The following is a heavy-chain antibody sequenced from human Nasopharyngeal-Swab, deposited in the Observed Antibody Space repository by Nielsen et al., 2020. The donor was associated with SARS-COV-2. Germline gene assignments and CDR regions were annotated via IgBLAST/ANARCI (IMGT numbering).Heavy chain of an antibody. CDR3: ARDLAYYYDSSGYYWAGYYYGMDV. CDR2: INHSGST. V-gene: IGHV4-34*01. J-gene: IGHJ6*02. Sequence: SEILSLTCAVYGGSFSGYYWSWIRQPPGKGLEWIGEINHSGSTNYNPSLKSRVTISVDTSKNQFSLKLSSVTAADTAVYYCARDLAYYYDSSGYYWAGYYYGMDVWGQGTTVTVSS. D-gene: IGHD3-22*01. CDR1: GGSFSGYY.